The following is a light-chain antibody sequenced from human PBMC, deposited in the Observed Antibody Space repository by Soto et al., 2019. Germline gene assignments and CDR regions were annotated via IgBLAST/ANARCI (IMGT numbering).Light chain of an antibody. CDR3: QQYYKWPPFT. J-gene: IGKJ3*01. Sequence: EIVMTQSPATLSVSPGERAIFSCRASQSVSRKLAWYQHKPGQAPRLLMYDASIRATGIPARFSGAGSGTEFTLTINTLQSEDFAVYYCQQYYKWPPFTFGPGTKWIS. CDR1: QSVSRK. V-gene: IGKV3-15*01. CDR2: DAS.